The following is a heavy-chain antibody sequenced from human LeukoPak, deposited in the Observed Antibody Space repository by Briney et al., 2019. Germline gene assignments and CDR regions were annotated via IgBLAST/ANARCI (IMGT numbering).Heavy chain of an antibody. CDR2: MNPNSGNT. J-gene: IGHJ6*03. CDR3: ARRHYRIVVATTVHYYYYCMDV. D-gene: IGHD6-19*01. V-gene: IGHV1-8*01. Sequence: ASVKVSCKASGYTFTSYDINWVRQATGQGLEWMGWMNPNSGNTGYAQKFQGRVTMTRNTSISTAYMELSSLRSEDTAVYYCARRHYRIVVATTVHYYYYCMDVWGKGTTVTISS. CDR1: GYTFTSYD.